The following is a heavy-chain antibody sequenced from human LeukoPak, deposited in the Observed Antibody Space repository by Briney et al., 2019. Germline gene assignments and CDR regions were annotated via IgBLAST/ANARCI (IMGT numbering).Heavy chain of an antibody. CDR3: ARDWRDRSFDP. D-gene: IGHD3-16*02. CDR2: IGTAGDI. CDR1: GFSISSHG. V-gene: IGHV3-13*01. Sequence: GGSLRLSCAASGFSISSHGMLWVRQATGKGLERVSGIGTAGDIYYTGSVKGRFTISRENAKNSLYLQMNSLRVEDTAVYYCARDWRDRSFDPWGQGILVTVSS. J-gene: IGHJ5*02.